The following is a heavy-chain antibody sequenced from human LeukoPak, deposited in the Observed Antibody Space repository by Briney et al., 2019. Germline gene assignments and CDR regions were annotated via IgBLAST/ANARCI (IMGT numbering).Heavy chain of an antibody. CDR1: GGSISSGDYY. Sequence: SQTLSLTCTVSGGSISSGDYYWSWIRQPAGEGLEWIGRIYISGSTNYNPSLKSRVTISVDASKNQFSLNLSSVTAADTAVYYCARDNARGGSFSDYLRYFQHWGQGTLVTVSS. CDR2: IYISGST. CDR3: ARDNARGGSFSDYLRYFQH. D-gene: IGHD5/OR15-5a*01. V-gene: IGHV4-61*02. J-gene: IGHJ1*01.